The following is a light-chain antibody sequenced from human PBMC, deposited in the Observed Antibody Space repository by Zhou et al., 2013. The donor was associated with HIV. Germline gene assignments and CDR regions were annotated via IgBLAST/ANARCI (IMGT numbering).Light chain of an antibody. CDR2: DAS. CDR1: QSVSSS. V-gene: IGKV3-11*01. CDR3: QQRSNWPLT. Sequence: VVLTQSPATLSLSPGERATLSCWASQSVSSSLAWYQQKPGQAPRLLIYDASNRATGIPARFSGSGSGTDFTLTISSLEPEDFAVYYCQQRSNWPLTFGGGTKVEIK. J-gene: IGKJ4*01.